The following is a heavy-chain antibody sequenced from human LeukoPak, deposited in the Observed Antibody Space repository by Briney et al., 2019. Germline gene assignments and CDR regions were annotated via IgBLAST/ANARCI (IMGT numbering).Heavy chain of an antibody. CDR3: ARDVRERQLANYYYYYMDV. Sequence: PGGSLRLSCAASGFTVSSNYMSWVRQAPGKGLEWVSVIYSGGSTYYADSVKGRFTISRDNSKNTLYLQMNSLRAEDTAVYYCARDVRERQLANYYYYYMDVWGKGTTVTVSS. CDR1: GFTVSSNY. CDR2: IYSGGST. J-gene: IGHJ6*03. V-gene: IGHV3-66*02. D-gene: IGHD6-13*01.